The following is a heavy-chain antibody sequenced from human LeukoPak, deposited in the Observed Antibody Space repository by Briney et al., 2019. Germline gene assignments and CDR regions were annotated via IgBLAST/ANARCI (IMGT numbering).Heavy chain of an antibody. J-gene: IGHJ3*02. CDR1: GGSISSSSYY. CDR2: IYYSGST. V-gene: IGHV4-39*01. CDR3: EGSSGSVRTNAFDI. Sequence: PSETLSLTCTVSGGSISSSSYYWGWIRQPPGKGLEWIGSIYYSGSTYYNPSLKSRVTISVDTFKNQFSLKLSSVTAADTAVYYCEGSSGSVRTNAFDIWGQGTMVTVSA. D-gene: IGHD3-22*01.